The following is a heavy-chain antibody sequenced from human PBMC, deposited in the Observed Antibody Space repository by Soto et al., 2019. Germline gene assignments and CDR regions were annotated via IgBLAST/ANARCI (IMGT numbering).Heavy chain of an antibody. CDR1: GFTFSSYW. D-gene: IGHD4-17*01. CDR2: IKQDGSEK. V-gene: IGHV3-7*01. J-gene: IGHJ3*02. CDR3: ARIKDYGDLAFDI. Sequence: PGGSLRLSCAASGFTFSSYWMSWARQAPGKGLEWVANIKQDGSEKYYVDSVKGRFTISRDNAKNSLYLQMNSLRAEDTAVYYCARIKDYGDLAFDIWGQGTMVTVSS.